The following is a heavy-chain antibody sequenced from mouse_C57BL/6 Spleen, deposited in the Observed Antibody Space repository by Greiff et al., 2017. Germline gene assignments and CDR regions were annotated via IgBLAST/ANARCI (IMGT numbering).Heavy chain of an antibody. D-gene: IGHD2-3*01. J-gene: IGHJ4*01. V-gene: IGHV1-74*01. CDR1: GYTFTSYW. CDR3: AMEDGPQFPYYYAMDY. Sequence: QVQLKQPGAELVKPGASVKVSCKASGYTFTSYWMHWVKQRPGQGLEWIGRIHPSDSDTNYNQKFKGKATLTVDKSSSTAYMQLSSLTSEDSAVYYCAMEDGPQFPYYYAMDYWGQGTSVTVSS. CDR2: IHPSDSDT.